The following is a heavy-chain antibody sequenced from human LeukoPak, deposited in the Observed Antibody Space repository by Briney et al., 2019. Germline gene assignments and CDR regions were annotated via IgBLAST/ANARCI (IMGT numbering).Heavy chain of an antibody. CDR3: ARRGVVIRVILVGFHKEAYYFDS. CDR1: GFTFSSSA. CDR2: ISGSGSGT. V-gene: IGHV3-23*01. J-gene: IGHJ4*02. D-gene: IGHD3-22*01. Sequence: GGSLRLSCTASGFTFSSSAITWVRQAPGKGLEWVSGISGSGSGTYYADSVKGRFTISRDNPKNTLYLQMNSLRAEDTAAYFCARRGVVIRVILVGFHKEAYYFDSWGQGALVTVSS.